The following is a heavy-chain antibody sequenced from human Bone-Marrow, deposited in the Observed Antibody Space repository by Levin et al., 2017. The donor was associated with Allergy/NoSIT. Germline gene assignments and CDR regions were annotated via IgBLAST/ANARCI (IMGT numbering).Heavy chain of an antibody. V-gene: IGHV3-13*01. Sequence: GGSLRLSCSVSGFTFSTYDMHWVRQATGKSLEWVSAIGTAGDTYYSDSVKGRFTISRENARNSLHLQVNSLRAGDTAVYYCARGRGSYYFDSSCYYFNALDMWGQGTMVTVSS. CDR3: ARGRGSYYFDSSCYYFNALDM. D-gene: IGHD3-22*01. J-gene: IGHJ3*02. CDR1: GFTFSTYD. CDR2: IGTAGDT.